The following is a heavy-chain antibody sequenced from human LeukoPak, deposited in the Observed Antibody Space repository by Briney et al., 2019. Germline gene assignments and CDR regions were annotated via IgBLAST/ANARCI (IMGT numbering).Heavy chain of an antibody. Sequence: GGSLRLSCAASGFTFSSYEMNWVRQAPGKGLEWVSYISSSGSTIYYADSVKGRFTISRDNAKNSLDLRMNSLRAEDTAVYYCARADLYSSSGFDYWGQGTLVTVSS. J-gene: IGHJ4*02. CDR2: ISSSGSTI. V-gene: IGHV3-48*03. CDR1: GFTFSSYE. D-gene: IGHD6-13*01. CDR3: ARADLYSSSGFDY.